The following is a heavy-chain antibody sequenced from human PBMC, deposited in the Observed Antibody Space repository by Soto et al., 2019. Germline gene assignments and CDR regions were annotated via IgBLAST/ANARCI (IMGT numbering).Heavy chain of an antibody. J-gene: IGHJ6*02. V-gene: IGHV4-4*07. CDR3: ARGPRGYVYYHGMDV. CDR1: GGSISSYY. Sequence: SETLSLTCTVSGGSISSYYCSWIRQSAGKGLEWIGRIDTSGTTNYNPSLKSRVTMSVDASKNQFSLNLSSVTAADTAVYYCARGPRGYVYYHGMDVWGQGTTVTAS. CDR2: IDTSGTT. D-gene: IGHD3-10*01.